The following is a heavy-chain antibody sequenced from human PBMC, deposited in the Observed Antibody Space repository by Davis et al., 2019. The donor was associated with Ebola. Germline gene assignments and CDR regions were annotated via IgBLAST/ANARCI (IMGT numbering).Heavy chain of an antibody. CDR3: ASGYCSSTSCYYYYGMDV. D-gene: IGHD2-2*03. Sequence: SVKVSCKASGYTFTSYGISWVRQAPGQGLEWMGWISAYNGNTNYAQKLQGRVTMTTDTSTSTADMELRSLRSDDTAVYYCASGYCSSTSCYYYYGMDVWGQGTTVTVSS. CDR1: GYTFTSYG. J-gene: IGHJ6*02. CDR2: ISAYNGNT. V-gene: IGHV1-18*01.